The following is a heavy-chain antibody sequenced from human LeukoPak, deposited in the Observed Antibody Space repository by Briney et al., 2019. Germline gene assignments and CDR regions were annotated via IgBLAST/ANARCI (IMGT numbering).Heavy chain of an antibody. Sequence: PSETLSLTCTVSGGSISSYYWSWIRQPPGKGLEWIGYIYYSGSTNYNPSLKSRVTISVDTSKNQFSLKLSSVTAADTAVYYCARAPGTVARLRHFDYWGQGTLVTVSS. CDR1: GGSISSYY. CDR2: IYYSGST. D-gene: IGHD4-17*01. J-gene: IGHJ4*02. V-gene: IGHV4-59*08. CDR3: ARAPGTVARLRHFDY.